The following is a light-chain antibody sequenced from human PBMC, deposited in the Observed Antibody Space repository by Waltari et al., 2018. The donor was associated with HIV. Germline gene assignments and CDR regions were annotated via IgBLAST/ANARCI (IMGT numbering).Light chain of an antibody. J-gene: IGLJ2*01. CDR1: ALAKQY. CDR3: QSADSGGTWDVV. Sequence: SYELTQLPSVSVSPGQTARITCSGDALAKQYAYWYQQKPGQAPALMISKDNERPSGTPERFSGSSSGTTVTLTISGVQAEDEADYYCQSADSGGTWDVVFGGGTKLTVL. CDR2: KDN. V-gene: IGLV3-25*03.